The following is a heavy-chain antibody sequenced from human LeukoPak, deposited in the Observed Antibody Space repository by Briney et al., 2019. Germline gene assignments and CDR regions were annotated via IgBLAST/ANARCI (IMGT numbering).Heavy chain of an antibody. CDR2: IKHDGSDK. CDR1: GFTFSNYW. D-gene: IGHD3-10*01. Sequence: PGGSLRLSCSASGFTFSNYWMTWVRQSPGKGLEWVAIIKHDGSDKYCVDSVKGRFTIPRDNAKNSLYLQMSSLRAEDTAVYYCARGGHRQKEFWGQGTLVTVSS. V-gene: IGHV3-7*01. J-gene: IGHJ4*02. CDR3: ARGGHRQKEF.